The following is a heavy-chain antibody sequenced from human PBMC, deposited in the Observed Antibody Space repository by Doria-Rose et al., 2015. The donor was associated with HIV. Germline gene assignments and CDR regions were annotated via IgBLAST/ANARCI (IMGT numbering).Heavy chain of an antibody. V-gene: IGHV2-26*01. CDR3: ARIKSSRWYHKYYFDF. D-gene: IGHD6-13*01. CDR2: IFSDDER. Sequence: QITLKESGPALVKPTETLTLTCTVSGVSLSSPGMGVSWIRQPPGKALERLANIFSDDERSYQTSLKSRLTISRGTSKSQVVLTMADMDPVDTATYYCARIKSSRWYHKYYFDFWGQGTLVIVSA. CDR1: GVSLSSPGMG. J-gene: IGHJ4*02.